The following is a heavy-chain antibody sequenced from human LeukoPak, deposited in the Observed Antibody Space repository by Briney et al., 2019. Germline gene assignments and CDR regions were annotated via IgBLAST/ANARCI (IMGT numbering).Heavy chain of an antibody. J-gene: IGHJ4*02. D-gene: IGHD6-19*01. V-gene: IGHV3-23*01. CDR3: ARALAGRFDY. CDR2: INDGGGYT. CDR1: GLTFSTYA. Sequence: GGSLRLSCAASGLTFSTYAMTWVRQAPGKGLEWVSAINDGGGYTYYADSVKGRFTISRDNSKNTLYLQMDSLRAEDTAVYYCARALAGRFDYWGQGTLVTVSS.